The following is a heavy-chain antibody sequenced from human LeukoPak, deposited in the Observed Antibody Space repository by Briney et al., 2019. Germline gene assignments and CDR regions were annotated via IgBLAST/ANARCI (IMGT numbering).Heavy chain of an antibody. D-gene: IGHD5-24*01. V-gene: IGHV1-2*02. Sequence: GASVKVSCKASGYTFTVYYIHWVRQAPGQGLEWVGWINPNSGDTDYAQKFQGRVTVTRDTSISTAYMELRSLRPDDTAVYYCARDRDGYNGGDYWGQGTLVTVSS. CDR2: INPNSGDT. CDR3: ARDRDGYNGGDY. CDR1: GYTFTVYY. J-gene: IGHJ4*02.